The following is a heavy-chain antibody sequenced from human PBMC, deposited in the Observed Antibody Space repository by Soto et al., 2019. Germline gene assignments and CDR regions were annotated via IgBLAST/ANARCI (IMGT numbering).Heavy chain of an antibody. CDR1: GFTFGTYG. J-gene: IGHJ4*02. D-gene: IGHD2-21*02. V-gene: IGHV3-30*18. CDR3: VKDTGHLVVVTAATVEK. CDR2: ISYDGSNK. Sequence: QVQLVESGGGVVQPGRSLRLSCAASGFTFGTYGMHWVRQAPGKGLEWVAVISYDGSNKYYADSVKGRFTISRDNSENTLYLQMSSLRAEYTAVYYCVKDTGHLVVVTAATVEKWGQGTPVTVSS.